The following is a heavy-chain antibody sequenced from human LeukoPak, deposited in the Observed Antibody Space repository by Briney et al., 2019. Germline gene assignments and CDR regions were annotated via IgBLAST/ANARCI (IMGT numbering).Heavy chain of an antibody. D-gene: IGHD3-10*01. V-gene: IGHV1-2*02. Sequence: ASVKVSCXASGYTFTGYYMHWVRQARGQGLEWMAWINPNSGGTNYAQKFQGRVTMTRDTSISTAYMELSRLRSDDTAVYYCARDRELLWFGELSFQYDYWGQGTLVTVSS. CDR1: GYTFTGYY. CDR2: INPNSGGT. CDR3: ARDRELLWFGELSFQYDY. J-gene: IGHJ4*02.